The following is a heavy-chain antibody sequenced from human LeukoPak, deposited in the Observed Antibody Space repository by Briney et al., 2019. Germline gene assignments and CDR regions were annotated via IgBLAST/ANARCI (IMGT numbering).Heavy chain of an antibody. D-gene: IGHD1-20*01. CDR2: IYGDGRT. CDR1: GFSVSNNY. Sequence: PGESLRLSCVVSGFSVSNNYIIWVRQAPGNGLERVSVIYGDGRTSHSASVRGRFTISRDNSKNTLYLQMNSLRAEDTALYYCARGKPVTGTPDYYSYGTDVWGQGTMVTVSS. CDR3: ARGKPVTGTPDYYSYGTDV. J-gene: IGHJ6*02. V-gene: IGHV3-53*01.